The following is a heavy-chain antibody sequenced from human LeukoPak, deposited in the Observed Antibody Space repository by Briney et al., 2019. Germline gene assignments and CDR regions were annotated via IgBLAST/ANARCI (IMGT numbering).Heavy chain of an antibody. Sequence: SVKVSCKASGGTFGSYAISWVRQAPGQGLEWMGGIIPIFGTANYAQKFQGRVTITADESTSTAYMELSSLRSEDTAVYYCARAYCSGGSCYSEHFDYWGQGTLVTVSS. J-gene: IGHJ4*02. V-gene: IGHV1-69*13. D-gene: IGHD2-15*01. CDR2: IIPIFGTA. CDR3: ARAYCSGGSCYSEHFDY. CDR1: GGTFGSYA.